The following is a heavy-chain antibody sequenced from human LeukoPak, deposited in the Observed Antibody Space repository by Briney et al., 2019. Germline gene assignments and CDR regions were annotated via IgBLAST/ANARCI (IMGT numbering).Heavy chain of an antibody. CDR1: GGSISGYY. CDR3: ARCSDYDTPEYYYGMDV. Sequence: SETLSLTCTASGGSISGYYWSWIRQPPGKGLEWIGYIYYSGSTNYKPSLKSRVTISLDTSKNQFSLKLSSVTAADTAVYYCARCSDYDTPEYYYGMDVWGQGTTVTVSS. J-gene: IGHJ6*02. V-gene: IGHV4-59*08. CDR2: IYYSGST. D-gene: IGHD5-12*01.